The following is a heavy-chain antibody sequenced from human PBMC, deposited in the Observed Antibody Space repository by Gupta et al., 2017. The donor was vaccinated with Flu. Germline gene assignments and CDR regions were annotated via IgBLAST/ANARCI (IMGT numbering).Heavy chain of an antibody. Sequence: ASGFTFDDYAMHWVRQAPGKGLEWGAGISWNSGSIGDADSGKGRFTISRDNAKNSLYLQMNSLRAEDTALDYCAKAAYDSSGYYDDGGQGTLVTVSS. V-gene: IGHV3-9*01. D-gene: IGHD3-22*01. CDR1: GFTFDDYA. CDR2: ISWNSGSI. CDR3: AKAAYDSSGYYDD. J-gene: IGHJ4*02.